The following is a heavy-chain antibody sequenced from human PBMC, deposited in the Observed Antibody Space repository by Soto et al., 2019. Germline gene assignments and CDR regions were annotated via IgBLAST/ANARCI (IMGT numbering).Heavy chain of an antibody. V-gene: IGHV5-10-1*01. Sequence: GESLKISCKGSGYSFPSYWITWVRQMPGKGLEWMGRIDPSDSYTNYSPSFQGHVTISADKSINTAYLQWSSLKASDTAMYYCASECSGASFNFGYWGEGPLGPVAS. CDR1: GYSFPSYW. CDR3: ASECSGASFNFGY. CDR2: IDPSDSYT. J-gene: IGHJ4*02. D-gene: IGHD2-15*01.